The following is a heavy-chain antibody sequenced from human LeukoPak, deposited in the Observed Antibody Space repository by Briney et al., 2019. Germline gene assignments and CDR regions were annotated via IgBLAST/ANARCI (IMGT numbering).Heavy chain of an antibody. D-gene: IGHD3-22*01. Sequence: PSETLYLTCTVSGGSISSYYWSWIRQPPGKGLEWIGYIYYSGSTNYNPSLKSRVTISVDTSKNQFSLKLSSVTAADTAVYYCARNSGYDAFDIWGQGTMVTVSS. J-gene: IGHJ3*02. CDR1: GGSISSYY. V-gene: IGHV4-59*01. CDR2: IYYSGST. CDR3: ARNSGYDAFDI.